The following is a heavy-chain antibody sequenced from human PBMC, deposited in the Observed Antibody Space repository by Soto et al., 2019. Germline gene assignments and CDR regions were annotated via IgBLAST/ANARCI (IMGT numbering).Heavy chain of an antibody. J-gene: IGHJ3*02. CDR3: ARDVGMGGAFDI. D-gene: IGHD3-16*01. CDR1: GGSISSYY. CDR2: IYYSGST. Sequence: QVQLQESGPGLVKPSETLSLTCTVSGGSISSYYWSWIRQPPGKGLEWIGYIYYSGSTNYNPSLKSRVAISVDTSKSQFSLKLSSVTAADTAVYYCARDVGMGGAFDIWGQGTMVTVSS. V-gene: IGHV4-59*01.